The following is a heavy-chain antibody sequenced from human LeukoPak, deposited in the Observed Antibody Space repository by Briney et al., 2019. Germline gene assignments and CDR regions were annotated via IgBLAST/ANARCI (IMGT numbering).Heavy chain of an antibody. J-gene: IGHJ4*02. D-gene: IGHD1-26*01. V-gene: IGHV3-33*01. CDR1: GFTFSSYG. CDR3: ARDSASTPLDY. CDR2: VSNDGRNE. Sequence: PGGSLRLSCATSGFTFSSYGIHWVRQAPGKGMEWVAVVSNDGRNEYYADSVQGRFSISRDNSKNTVYLQMSSLRAEDTAVYYCARDSASTPLDYWGQGTLVTVSS.